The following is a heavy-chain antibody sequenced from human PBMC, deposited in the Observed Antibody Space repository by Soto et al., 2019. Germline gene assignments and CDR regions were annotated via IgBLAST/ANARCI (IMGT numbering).Heavy chain of an antibody. CDR1: GFTFSSYG. Sequence: PGGSLRLSCAASGFTFSSYGMHWVRQAPGKGLEWVAVIWYDGSNKYYADSVKGRFTISRDNSKNTLYLQMNSLRAEDTAVYYCARGVMVRGVIITYYYYGMDVWGQGTTVTVS. V-gene: IGHV3-33*01. D-gene: IGHD3-10*01. J-gene: IGHJ6*02. CDR3: ARGVMVRGVIITYYYYGMDV. CDR2: IWYDGSNK.